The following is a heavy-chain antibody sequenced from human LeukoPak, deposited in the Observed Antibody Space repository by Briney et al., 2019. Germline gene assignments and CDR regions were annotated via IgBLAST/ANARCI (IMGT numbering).Heavy chain of an antibody. CDR2: INHSGST. V-gene: IGHV4-34*01. CDR3: ARGRGIQLWLRWFDP. J-gene: IGHJ5*02. D-gene: IGHD5-18*01. CDR1: GGSFSGYY. Sequence: SETLSLTCAVYGGSFSGYYWSWIRQPPGKGLEWIGEINHSGSTNYNPSLKSRVTISVDTSKNQFSLKLSSVTAADTAVYYCARGRGIQLWLRWFDPWGQGTLVTVSS.